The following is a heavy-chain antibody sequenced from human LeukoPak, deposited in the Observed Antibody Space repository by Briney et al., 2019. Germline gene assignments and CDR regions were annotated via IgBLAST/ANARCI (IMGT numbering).Heavy chain of an antibody. CDR3: ARPLGYCSGGSCYSGYFDY. Sequence: SETLSLTYAVYGGSFSGYYWSWIRQPPGKGLEWIGEINHSGSTNYNPSLKSRVTISVDTSKNQFSLKLSSVTAADTAVYYCARPLGYCSGGSCYSGYFDYWGQGTLVTVSS. CDR2: INHSGST. J-gene: IGHJ4*02. CDR1: GGSFSGYY. D-gene: IGHD2-15*01. V-gene: IGHV4-34*01.